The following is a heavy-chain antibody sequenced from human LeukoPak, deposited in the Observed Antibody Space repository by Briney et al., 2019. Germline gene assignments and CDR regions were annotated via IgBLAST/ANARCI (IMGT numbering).Heavy chain of an antibody. CDR3: AKRGVVIRVFLVGFHKEAYYFDS. D-gene: IGHD3-10*01. CDR2: LSGSGGGT. V-gene: IGHV3-23*01. Sequence: GGSLRLSCAVSGITLSNYGMSWVRQAPGEGLEWVAGLSGSGGGTNYADSVQGRFTISRDNPKNTLYLQMNSLRAEDTAVYFCAKRGVVIRVFLVGFHKEAYYFDSWGQGALVTVSS. CDR1: GITLSNYG. J-gene: IGHJ4*02.